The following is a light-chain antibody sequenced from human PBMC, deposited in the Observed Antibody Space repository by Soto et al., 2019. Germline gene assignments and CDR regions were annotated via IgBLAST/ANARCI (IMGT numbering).Light chain of an antibody. Sequence: DIQMTQSPSTLSGSVGDRVTITCRASQTISSWLAWYQQKPGKAPKLLIYDASSLESGVPSRFSGSGSATEFTLTISSLQPDDFATYYCQQYTSYSLTFGQGTKVDIK. CDR2: DAS. V-gene: IGKV1-5*01. CDR3: QQYTSYSLT. CDR1: QTISSW. J-gene: IGKJ1*01.